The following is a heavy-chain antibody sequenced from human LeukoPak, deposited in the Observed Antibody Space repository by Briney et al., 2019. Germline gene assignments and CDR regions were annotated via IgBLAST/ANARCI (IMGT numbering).Heavy chain of an antibody. V-gene: IGHV4-4*07. CDR1: GGSISSYY. D-gene: IGHD6-13*01. CDR3: ARGSGIAAAGRYFDY. CDR2: IYTSGST. Sequence: PSETLSLTCTVSGGSISSYYWSWIRQPAGKGLEWIGRIYTSGSTNYNPSLKSRVTMSVGTSKNQFSLKLSSVTAADTAVYYCARGSGIAAAGRYFDYWGQGTLVTVSS. J-gene: IGHJ4*02.